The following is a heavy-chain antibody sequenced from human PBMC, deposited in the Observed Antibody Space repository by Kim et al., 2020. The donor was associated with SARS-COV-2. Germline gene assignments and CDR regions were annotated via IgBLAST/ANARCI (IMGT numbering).Heavy chain of an antibody. CDR2: ISWNSGSI. J-gene: IGHJ4*02. CDR3: AKLVWELSPFDY. D-gene: IGHD3-16*02. Sequence: GGSLRLSCAASGFTFDDYAMHWVRQAPGKGLEWVSVISWNSGSIGYAYSVKGRFTISRDNAKNSLYLQMNSLRAEDTALYYCAKLVWELSPFDYWRKGTLVSVS. V-gene: IGHV3-9*01. CDR1: GFTFDDYA.